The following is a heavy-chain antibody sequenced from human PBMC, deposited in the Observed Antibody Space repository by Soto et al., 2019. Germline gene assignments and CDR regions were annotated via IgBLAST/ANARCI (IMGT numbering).Heavy chain of an antibody. J-gene: IGHJ3*02. CDR2: IYYSGST. CDR1: GGSISSSSYY. V-gene: IGHV4-39*01. CDR3: ARGRVGIAAAQGAFDI. D-gene: IGHD6-13*01. Sequence: SETLSLTCTVSGGSISSSSYYWGWIRQPPGKGLEWIGSIYYSGSTYYNPSLKNRVTISVDTSKNQFSLKLSSVTAADTAVYYCARGRVGIAAAQGAFDIWGQGTMVTVSS.